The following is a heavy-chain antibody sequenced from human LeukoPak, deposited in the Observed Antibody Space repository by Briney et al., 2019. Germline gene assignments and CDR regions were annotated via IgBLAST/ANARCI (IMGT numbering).Heavy chain of an antibody. CDR2: MNPNSGNT. CDR1: GYTFTSYD. CDR3: ARSFNIVVVPAAMVSYYGMDV. V-gene: IGHV1-8*01. J-gene: IGHJ6*02. D-gene: IGHD2-2*01. Sequence: ASVKVSCKASGYTFTSYDINWVRQATGQGLEWMGWMNPNSGNTGYAQKFQGRVTMTRDTSISTAYMELSRLRSDDTAVYYCARSFNIVVVPAAMVSYYGMDVWGQGTTVTVSS.